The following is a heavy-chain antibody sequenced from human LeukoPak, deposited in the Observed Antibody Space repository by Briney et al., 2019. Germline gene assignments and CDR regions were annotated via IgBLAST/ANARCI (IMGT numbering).Heavy chain of an antibody. Sequence: PSETLSLTCTVSGGSISSGTYYWSWIRQPAGEGLEWVGRIYTSGSTNYNSSLKSRVAVSVDTSKNQFSLQLTSVTAADTAVYYCARYYDFWSGHTAFDIWGQGTMVTVSS. CDR2: IYTSGST. D-gene: IGHD3-3*01. J-gene: IGHJ3*02. CDR3: ARYYDFWSGHTAFDI. CDR1: GGSISSGTYY. V-gene: IGHV4-61*02.